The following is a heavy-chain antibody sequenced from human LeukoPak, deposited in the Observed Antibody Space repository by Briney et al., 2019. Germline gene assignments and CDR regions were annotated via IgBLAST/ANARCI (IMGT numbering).Heavy chain of an antibody. CDR1: GGSISSGSYY. D-gene: IGHD5-18*01. CDR3: ARIAVDTAMVPYYFDY. V-gene: IGHV4-61*02. Sequence: SETLSLTCTVSGGSISSGSYYWSWIRQPAGKGLEWIGRIYTSGSTNYNPSLKSRVTISVDTSKNQFSLKLSSVTAADTAVYYCARIAVDTAMVPYYFDYWGQGTLVTVSS. J-gene: IGHJ4*02. CDR2: IYTSGST.